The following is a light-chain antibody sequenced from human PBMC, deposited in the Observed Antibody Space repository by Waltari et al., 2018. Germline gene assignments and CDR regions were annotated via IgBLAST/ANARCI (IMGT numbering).Light chain of an antibody. J-gene: IGKJ3*01. CDR1: QSILYSSNNKNY. V-gene: IGKV4-1*01. CDR2: WAS. Sequence: DIVMTQSPDSLAVTLGERATSNGKSSQSILYSSNNKNYLAWYQQKPGQPPKLLIYWASTRESGVPDRFSGSGSGTDFTLTISSLQAEDVAVYYCQHYYSIPRTFGPGTKVDIK. CDR3: QHYYSIPRT.